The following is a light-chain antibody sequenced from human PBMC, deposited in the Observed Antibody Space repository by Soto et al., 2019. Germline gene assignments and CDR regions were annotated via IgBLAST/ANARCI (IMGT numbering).Light chain of an antibody. CDR3: TSYTSSHTVV. CDR2: DVI. Sequence: QSALTQPASVSGSPGQSITISCTGTSSDIGGYNYVSWYQQHPGKAPKVMIYDVINRPSGVSNRFSGSKSGNTASLTISGLQAEDEADYYCTSYTSSHTVVFGGGTKLTVL. J-gene: IGLJ3*02. CDR1: SSDIGGYNY. V-gene: IGLV2-14*01.